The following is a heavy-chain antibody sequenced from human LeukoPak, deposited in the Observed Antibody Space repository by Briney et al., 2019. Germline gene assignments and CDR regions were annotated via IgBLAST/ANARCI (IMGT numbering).Heavy chain of an antibody. J-gene: IGHJ6*03. D-gene: IGHD3-22*01. CDR2: IYYSGST. CDR1: GGSISSYY. V-gene: IGHV4-59*01. CDR3: ARALYYYDSSATSDYYYYMDV. Sequence: SSETLSLTCTVSGGSISSYYWSWIRQPPGKGLEWIGYIYYSGSTNYNPSLKSRVTISVDTSKNQFSLKLSSMTAADTAVYYCARALYYYDSSATSDYYYYMDVWGKGTTVTVSS.